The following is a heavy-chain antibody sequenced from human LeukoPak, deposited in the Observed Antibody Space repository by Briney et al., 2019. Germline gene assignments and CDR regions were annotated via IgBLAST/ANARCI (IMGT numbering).Heavy chain of an antibody. CDR3: ASPTVTTTDSPYFQH. D-gene: IGHD4-17*01. CDR2: ISYDGSNK. CDR1: GFTFSSYA. J-gene: IGHJ1*01. Sequence: GGSLRLSCAASGFTFSSYAMHWVRQAPGKGLEWVAVISYDGSNKYYADSVKGRFTISRDNSKNTLYLQMNSLRAEDTAVYYCASPTVTTTDSPYFQHWGQGTLVTVSS. V-gene: IGHV3-30-3*01.